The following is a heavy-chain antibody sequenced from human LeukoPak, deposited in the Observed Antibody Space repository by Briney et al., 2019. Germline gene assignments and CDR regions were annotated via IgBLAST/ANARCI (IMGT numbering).Heavy chain of an antibody. V-gene: IGHV4-59*01. Sequence: PSETLSLTCTVSGDSISNYYWSWIRQPPGKGLEWIGYISYSGSTNYNPSLKSRVTISVDTSKNQFSLKLSSVTAADTAVYYCARGGGYYDSSVYFDYWGQGTLVTVSS. J-gene: IGHJ4*02. D-gene: IGHD3-22*01. CDR3: ARGGGYYDSSVYFDY. CDR1: GDSISNYY. CDR2: ISYSGST.